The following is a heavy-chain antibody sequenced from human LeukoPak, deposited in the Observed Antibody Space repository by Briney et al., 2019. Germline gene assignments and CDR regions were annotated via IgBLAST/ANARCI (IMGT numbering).Heavy chain of an antibody. J-gene: IGHJ4*02. D-gene: IGHD6-13*01. Sequence: SETLSLTCTVSGYSISSGYYWGWIRQPPGKGLEWIGSIYHSGSTYYNPSLKSRVTISVDTSKNQFSLKLSSVTAADTAAYYCARQGQQLAQIDYWGQGALVTVSS. CDR2: IYHSGST. CDR1: GYSISSGYY. V-gene: IGHV4-38-2*02. CDR3: ARQGQQLAQIDY.